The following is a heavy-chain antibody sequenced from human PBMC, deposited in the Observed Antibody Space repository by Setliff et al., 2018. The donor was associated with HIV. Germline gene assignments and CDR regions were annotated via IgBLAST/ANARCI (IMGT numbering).Heavy chain of an antibody. CDR3: ATDRGMYYNEFDP. J-gene: IGHJ5*02. Sequence: SETLSLTCTVSGGSISSSSYYWGWVRQSPGKGLEWIGSVYYSGSTNTNPSLKSRVTISVDTSKNQFSLKLSSVTAADTAVYYCATDRGMYYNEFDPWGQGMLVTVSS. V-gene: IGHV4-39*07. D-gene: IGHD3-22*01. CDR1: GGSISSSSYY. CDR2: VYYSGST.